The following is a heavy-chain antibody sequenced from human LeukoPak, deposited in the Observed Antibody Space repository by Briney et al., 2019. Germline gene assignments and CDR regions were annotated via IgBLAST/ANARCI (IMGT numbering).Heavy chain of an antibody. D-gene: IGHD3-10*01. CDR2: TVAGYSET. CDR1: GFTISGHA. CDR3: ARDLGLLWFGEFGY. Sequence: PGGSLRLSCVASGFTISGHAMSWVRQAPAKGLEWVSITVAGYSETHYADSVKGRFTISRDNSKNTLYLQMNSLRAEDTAVYYCARDLGLLWFGEFGYWGQGTLVTVSS. V-gene: IGHV3-23*01. J-gene: IGHJ4*02.